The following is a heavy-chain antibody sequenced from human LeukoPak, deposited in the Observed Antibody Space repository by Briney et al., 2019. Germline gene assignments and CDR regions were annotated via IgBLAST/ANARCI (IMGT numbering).Heavy chain of an antibody. J-gene: IGHJ4*02. CDR3: ARGPNSNWSGLDF. CDR2: ISPTGSTT. V-gene: IGHV3-74*01. CDR1: GFSFSGHW. D-gene: IGHD6-6*01. Sequence: GRSLRLSCTASGFSFSGHWMHWARQLPGKGLVWVSRISPTGSTTSYADSVKGRFTVSRDNAKNTLYLQVNNLRAEDTAVYYCARGPNSNWSGLDFWGQGTLLTVSS.